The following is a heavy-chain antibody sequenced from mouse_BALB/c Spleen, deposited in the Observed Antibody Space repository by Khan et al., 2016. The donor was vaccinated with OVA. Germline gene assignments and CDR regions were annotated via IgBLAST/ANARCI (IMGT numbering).Heavy chain of an antibody. D-gene: IGHD1-1*01. J-gene: IGHJ4*01. CDR2: IYPGNVNT. V-gene: IGHV1S56*01. CDR3: TRGDYYGTYAMDY. CDR1: GSTFTNFY. Sequence: QVPLQQSGPELVKPGASVRISCKASGSTFTNFYIHWVKQRPGQGLEWIGWIYPGNVNTKYNENFKGKATLTADTSSSTAYMPLSSLPSEDSAVYFGTRGDYYGTYAMDYWGQGTSVIVSS.